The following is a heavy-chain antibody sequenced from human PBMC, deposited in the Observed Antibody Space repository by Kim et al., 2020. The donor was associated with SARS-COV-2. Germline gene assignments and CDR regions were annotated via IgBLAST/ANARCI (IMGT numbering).Heavy chain of an antibody. J-gene: IGHJ6*02. V-gene: IGHV3-53*01. CDR3: ARDQGEGYYYGMDV. Sequence: AAAKKARFTISKNNAKNTRYHKMNSVRAEDTAVYYCARDQGEGYYYGMDVWGQGTTVTVSS.